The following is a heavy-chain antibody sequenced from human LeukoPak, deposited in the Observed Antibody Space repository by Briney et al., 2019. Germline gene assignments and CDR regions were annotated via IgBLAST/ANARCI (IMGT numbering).Heavy chain of an antibody. CDR3: ARGGLGNYYGMDV. J-gene: IGHJ6*02. D-gene: IGHD5-12*01. CDR1: GFLVSSNY. V-gene: IGHV3-53*05. CDR2: IYSGGST. Sequence: GGSLRLSCAASGFLVSSNYRTWVRQAPGKGLEWASIIYSGGSTDYADSVKGRFTISRDNSKNTLYLQMDSLRVEDTAVYYCARGGLGNYYGMDVWGQGTTVTVSS.